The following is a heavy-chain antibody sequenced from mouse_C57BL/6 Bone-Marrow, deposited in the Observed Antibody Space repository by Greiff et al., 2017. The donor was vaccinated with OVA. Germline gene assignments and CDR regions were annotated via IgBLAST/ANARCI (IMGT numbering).Heavy chain of an antibody. CDR3: ARSRLRRGFAY. J-gene: IGHJ3*01. CDR1: GYSFTGYF. Sequence: VQLQQSGPELVKPGDSVKISCKASGYSFTGYFMNWVMQSHGKSLEWIGRINPYNGDTFYNQKFKGKATLTVDKSSSTAHMELRSLTSEDSAVYYCARSRLRRGFAYWGQGTLVTVSA. V-gene: IGHV1-20*01. D-gene: IGHD2-4*01. CDR2: INPYNGDT.